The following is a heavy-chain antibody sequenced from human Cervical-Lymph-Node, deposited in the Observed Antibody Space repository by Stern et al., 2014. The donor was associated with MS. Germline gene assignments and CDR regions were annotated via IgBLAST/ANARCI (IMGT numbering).Heavy chain of an antibody. CDR2: VWYDGSTA. D-gene: IGHD5-24*01. CDR3: ARGHIPYAYNYLFDY. J-gene: IGHJ4*02. CDR1: GFPFRSYG. V-gene: IGHV3-33*01. Sequence: DQLVESGGGVVQPGTSLRLSCAASGFPFRSYGMHWVRQAPGKGLEWVALVWYDGSTAYYRNAVKGRFTISRDNSNNTLFLQMNSLTAEDTAVYYCARGHIPYAYNYLFDYWGQGTLVTGSS.